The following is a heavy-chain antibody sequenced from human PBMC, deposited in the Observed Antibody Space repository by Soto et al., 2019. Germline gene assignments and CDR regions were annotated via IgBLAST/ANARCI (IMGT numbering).Heavy chain of an antibody. Sequence: GESLKISCRTSGYRFTSYWIAWVRQMPGKGLEWMGIIFPSDSDTRYSPSFQGQVTISADRSTSTAFLQWASLKASDTAVYFCARKDKSGYFNWFDPWGQGTLVTVSS. J-gene: IGHJ5*02. D-gene: IGHD3-22*01. V-gene: IGHV5-51*01. CDR3: ARKDKSGYFNWFDP. CDR1: GYRFTSYW. CDR2: IFPSDSDT.